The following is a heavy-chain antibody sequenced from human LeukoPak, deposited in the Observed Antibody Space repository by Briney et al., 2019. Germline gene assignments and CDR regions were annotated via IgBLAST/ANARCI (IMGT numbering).Heavy chain of an antibody. CDR3: ARDFSGYDYNFDY. V-gene: IGHV3-21*01. CDR1: GFTFSTYT. J-gene: IGHJ4*02. Sequence: GGSLRLSCAASGFTFSTYTMNWVRQAPGKGLEWVSFISSSSSYMYYADSVKGRFTIFRDNTKKSLYLQMNSLRAEDTAVYYCARDFSGYDYNFDYWGQGTLVTVSS. D-gene: IGHD5-12*01. CDR2: ISSSSSYM.